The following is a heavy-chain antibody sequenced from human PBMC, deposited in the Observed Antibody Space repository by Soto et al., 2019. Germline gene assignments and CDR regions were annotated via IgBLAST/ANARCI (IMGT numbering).Heavy chain of an antibody. Sequence: GGSLRLSCAASGFTFSNAWINWVRQAPGKGLEWAGRVKSKTHGGTTVFAAPVKGRFAISRDDSKNVVYLEMNSLKTEDTAIYYCTTDSYITSIIVRFDYWGHGTLVTVSS. V-gene: IGHV3-15*07. D-gene: IGHD3-22*01. CDR2: VKSKTHGGTT. CDR1: GFTFSNAW. J-gene: IGHJ4*01. CDR3: TTDSYITSIIVRFDY.